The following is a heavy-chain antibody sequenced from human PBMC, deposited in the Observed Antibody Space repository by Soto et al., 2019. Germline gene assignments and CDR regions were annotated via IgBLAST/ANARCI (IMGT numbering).Heavy chain of an antibody. Sequence: PGGSLRLSCVASGVGFTFGNYAMNWVRQAPGKGLDWVSGISGGGESTYYADSVKGRLTISRDNSKNTLYLQMDGLRAEDTAIYYCVKYHSYYYDSRGYYYFDYWGQGTLVTVSS. CDR1: GVGFTFGNYA. J-gene: IGHJ4*02. D-gene: IGHD3-22*01. CDR3: VKYHSYYYDSRGYYYFDY. V-gene: IGHV3-23*01. CDR2: ISGGGEST.